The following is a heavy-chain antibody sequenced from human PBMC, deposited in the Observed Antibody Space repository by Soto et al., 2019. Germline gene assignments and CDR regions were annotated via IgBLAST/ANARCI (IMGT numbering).Heavy chain of an antibody. CDR2: ISGRDDST. CDR1: GFTFSTYA. V-gene: IGHV3-23*01. Sequence: EVQLLESGGGLVQPGGSLRLSCAASGFTFSTYAMSWVRQAPGKGLEWVTAISGRDDSTYYADSVKGRFTISRDNSKNTLYLQMNSLRAEDTAVYYCAKDRLSGSYHRYFDYWGQGTLVTVSS. J-gene: IGHJ4*02. CDR3: AKDRLSGSYHRYFDY. D-gene: IGHD1-26*01.